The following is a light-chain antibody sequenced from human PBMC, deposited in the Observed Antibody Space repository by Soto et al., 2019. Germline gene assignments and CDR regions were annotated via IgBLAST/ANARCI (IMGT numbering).Light chain of an antibody. J-gene: IGKJ1*01. V-gene: IGKV3-20*01. CDR1: QSVSSSY. CDR3: QHYGASSWT. Sequence: EIVLTQSPGTLSLSPGERATLSCRASQSVSSSYLAWYQHKPGQAPRLLIYGASNRATGIPDRFSGSGSGNDFTLTISRLEPEDFAVYYCQHYGASSWTFGQGTKVE. CDR2: GAS.